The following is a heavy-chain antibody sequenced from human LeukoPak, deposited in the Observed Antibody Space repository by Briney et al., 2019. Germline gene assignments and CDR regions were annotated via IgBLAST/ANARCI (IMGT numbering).Heavy chain of an antibody. Sequence: SETLSLTCAVYGGSFSGYYWSWIRQSPRKGLEWIGEINHSGSTNYNLSLKSRVTISVDTSKNQFSLKLSSVTAADTAVYYCASGYYGSGSRPALLYYYYGMDVWGQGTTVTVSS. CDR3: ASGYYGSGSRPALLYYYYGMDV. CDR1: GGSFSGYY. V-gene: IGHV4-34*01. D-gene: IGHD3-10*01. J-gene: IGHJ6*02. CDR2: INHSGST.